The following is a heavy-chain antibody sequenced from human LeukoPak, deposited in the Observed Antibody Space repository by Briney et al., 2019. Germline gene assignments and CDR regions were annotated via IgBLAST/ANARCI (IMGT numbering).Heavy chain of an antibody. CDR1: GGSISSYY. D-gene: IGHD1-26*01. CDR2: IYYTERT. Sequence: PSETLSLTCTVSGGSISSYYWSWIRQPPGKGLEWVGYIYYTERTSYNPPLKSRVTMSIDTSKNQFSLKLSSVIAADTAVYYCARDRGASWGQGILVTVSS. CDR3: ARDRGAS. J-gene: IGHJ4*02. V-gene: IGHV4-59*01.